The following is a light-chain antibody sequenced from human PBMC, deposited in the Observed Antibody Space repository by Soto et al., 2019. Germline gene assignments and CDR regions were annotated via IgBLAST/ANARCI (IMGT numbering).Light chain of an antibody. V-gene: IGKV3-15*01. J-gene: IGKJ5*01. CDR2: GAS. CDR1: QSVSSN. CDR3: QQYNNWPPIT. Sequence: EIVLTQSPATLSVSPVERATLSCRASQSVSSNVAWYQQKPGQAPRLLIYGASTRATGIPARFSGSGSGTEFTLTISSLQSEDFAAYYCQQYNNWPPITFGQGTRLEI.